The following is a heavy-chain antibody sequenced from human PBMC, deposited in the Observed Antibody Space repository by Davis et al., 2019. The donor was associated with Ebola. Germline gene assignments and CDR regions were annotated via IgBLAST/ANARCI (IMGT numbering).Heavy chain of an antibody. D-gene: IGHD3-10*01. V-gene: IGHV3-53*04. CDR1: GFTVSSNY. CDR3: GGLGEFSDV. J-gene: IGHJ6*02. Sequence: GASLTISCAASGFTVSSNYMSWVRQAPGKGLGWVSVIYSGGSTYYADSVKGRFTISRHNSKNTLYLQMNSLRAEDTAVYYGGGLGEFSDVWGQGTTVTVSS. CDR2: IYSGGST.